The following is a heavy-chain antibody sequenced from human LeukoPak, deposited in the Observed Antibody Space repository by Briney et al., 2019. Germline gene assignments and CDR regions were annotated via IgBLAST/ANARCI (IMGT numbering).Heavy chain of an antibody. CDR2: IWYDGSNK. D-gene: IGHD4-17*01. CDR1: GFTFSSYG. J-gene: IGHJ3*02. CDR3: AGDYGDYSAFDI. Sequence: PGGSLRLSCAASGFTFSSYGMHWVRQAPGKGLEWVAVIWYDGSNKYYADSVKGRFTISRDNSKNTLYLQMNSLRAEDTAVYYCAGDYGDYSAFDIWGQGTMVTVSS. V-gene: IGHV3-33*08.